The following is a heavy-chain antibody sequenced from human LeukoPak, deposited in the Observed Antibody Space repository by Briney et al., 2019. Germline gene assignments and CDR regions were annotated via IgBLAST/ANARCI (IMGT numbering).Heavy chain of an antibody. V-gene: IGHV3-49*04. CDR2: IGPKHLGGPA. Sequence: GRSLRLSCTTSGYTFSAHSLSWVRQAPGKGLERLGFIGPKHLGGPAEYAASVKGRFTISRDDSKGIAYLQMNSLKFEDTAVYYCTRDDHIPVAWGQGTLVTVSS. CDR3: TRDDHIPVA. J-gene: IGHJ4*02. CDR1: GYTFSAHS. D-gene: IGHD4-23*01.